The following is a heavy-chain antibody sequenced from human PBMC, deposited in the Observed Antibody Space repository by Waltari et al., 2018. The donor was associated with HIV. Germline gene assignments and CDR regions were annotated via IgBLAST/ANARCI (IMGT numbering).Heavy chain of an antibody. Sequence: EVQLVDSGGGLVKPGGSLRLSCAASGFTFSDYSMNWVRQSPGRGLEWVSFSSSSGSFIYEAESGKGGFTISRDNAQNSMYLQMNNLRADDSAMCYCARDSRGTSWSLNWFDPWGQGTLVTVSS. J-gene: IGHJ5*02. CDR3: ARDSRGTSWSLNWFDP. V-gene: IGHV3-21*02. CDR2: SSSSGSFI. CDR1: GFTFSDYS. D-gene: IGHD6-13*01.